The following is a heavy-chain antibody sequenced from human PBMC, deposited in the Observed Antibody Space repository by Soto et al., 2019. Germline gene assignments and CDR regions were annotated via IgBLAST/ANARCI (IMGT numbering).Heavy chain of an antibody. CDR3: ARDLDGSGSYFTDF. Sequence: ASVNASCKASGYGFSVYGINWVRQVHGQGLEWMGWISAYNGNKKYAQKFQDRVTMTTDTSTSTAYMELRSLRSDDTAVYYCARDLDGSGSYFTDFWGQGSLVTVSS. CDR2: ISAYNGNK. D-gene: IGHD3-10*01. V-gene: IGHV1-18*01. J-gene: IGHJ4*02. CDR1: GYGFSVYG.